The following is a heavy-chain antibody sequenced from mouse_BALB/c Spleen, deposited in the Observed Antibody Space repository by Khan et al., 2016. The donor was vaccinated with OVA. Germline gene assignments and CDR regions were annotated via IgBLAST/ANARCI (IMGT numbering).Heavy chain of an antibody. D-gene: IGHD2-2*01. CDR1: GYSFTTYY. CDR3: TRHGYVAWFTY. CDR2: IDPFSGST. J-gene: IGHJ3*01. V-gene: IGHV1S135*01. Sequence: VQLKQSGPELMKPGASVKISCMASGYSFTTYYIHWVMQSHGKSLEWIGYIDPFSGSTTYNQKFKGKATLTVDNSSSTAYIHLSNLTSEDSAVYYCTRHGYVAWFTYWGQGTLVTVSA.